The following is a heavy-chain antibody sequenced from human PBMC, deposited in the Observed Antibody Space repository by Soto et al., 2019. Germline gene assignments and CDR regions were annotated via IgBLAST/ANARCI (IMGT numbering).Heavy chain of an antibody. J-gene: IGHJ4*02. CDR3: ARSHYTYGLLIDY. Sequence: SETLSLTCAVSGDSITTNGYYWVWIRHPPGKGLQWIGNVYWTGSTFSHPSLTSRVFISVDTSKNEFSLRLTSVTAADTAVYYCARSHYTYGLLIDYWGPGTLVTVSS. CDR2: VYWTGST. D-gene: IGHD2-8*01. CDR1: GDSITTNGYY. V-gene: IGHV4-39*01.